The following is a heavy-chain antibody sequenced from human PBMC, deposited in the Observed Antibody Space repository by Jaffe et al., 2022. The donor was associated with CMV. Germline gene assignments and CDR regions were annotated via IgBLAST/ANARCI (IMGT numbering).Heavy chain of an antibody. CDR3: ARTNAVWCSSTSCYHYYYYYMDV. D-gene: IGHD2-2*01. Sequence: EVQLVQSGAEVKKPGESLKISCKGSGYSFTSYWIGWVRQMPGKGLEWMGIIYPGDSDTRYSPSFQGQVTISADKSISTAYLQWSSLKASDTAMYYCARTNAVWCSSTSCYHYYYYYMDVWGKGTTVTVSS. CDR2: IYPGDSDT. CDR1: GYSFTSYW. V-gene: IGHV5-51*01. J-gene: IGHJ6*03.